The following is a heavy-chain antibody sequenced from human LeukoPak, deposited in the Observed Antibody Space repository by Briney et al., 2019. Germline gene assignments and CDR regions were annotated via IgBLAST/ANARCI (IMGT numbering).Heavy chain of an antibody. CDR3: ARTWPLYYYYMDV. V-gene: IGHV4-39*07. CDR1: GDSISSSSYY. J-gene: IGHJ6*03. CDR2: INHSGST. Sequence: SETLSLTCTVSGDSISSSSYYWGWIRQPPGKGLEWIGEINHSGSTNYNPSLKSRVTISVDTSKDQFSLKLSSVTAADTAVYYCARTWPLYYYYMDVWGKGTTVTVSS.